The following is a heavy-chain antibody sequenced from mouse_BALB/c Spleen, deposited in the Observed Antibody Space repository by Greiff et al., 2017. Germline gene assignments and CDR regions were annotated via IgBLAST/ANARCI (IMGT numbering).Heavy chain of an antibody. J-gene: IGHJ3*01. CDR1: GYSITSDYA. D-gene: IGHD2-2*01. CDR3: ARWIYYGYDDAY. Sequence: EVKLVESGPGLVKPSQSLSLTCTVTGYSITSDYAWNWIRQFPGNKLEWMGYISYSGSTSYNPSLKSRISITRDTSKNQFFLQLNSVTTEDTATYYCARWIYYGYDDAYWGQGTLVTVSA. V-gene: IGHV3-2*02. CDR2: ISYSGST.